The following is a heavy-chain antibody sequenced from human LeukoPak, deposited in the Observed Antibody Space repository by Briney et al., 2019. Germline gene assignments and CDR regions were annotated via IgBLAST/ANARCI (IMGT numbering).Heavy chain of an antibody. CDR3: ARGREIVVVPAAIHYFDY. CDR2: IKQDGSEK. D-gene: IGHD2-2*02. CDR1: GFTFSSYW. V-gene: IGHV3-7*01. Sequence: PGGSLRLSCAASGFTFSSYWMSWVRQAPGKGLEWVANIKQDGSEKYYVDSVKGRFTISRDNAKKSLYLQMSSLRAEDTAVYYCARGREIVVVPAAIHYFDYWGQGTLVTVSS. J-gene: IGHJ4*02.